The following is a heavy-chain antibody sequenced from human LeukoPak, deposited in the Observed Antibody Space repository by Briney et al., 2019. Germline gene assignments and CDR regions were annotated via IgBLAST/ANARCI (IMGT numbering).Heavy chain of an antibody. CDR3: ARGARIVGATTWGDY. D-gene: IGHD1-26*01. V-gene: IGHV4-38-2*01. CDR2: IYHSGNT. CDR1: GYSISNAYY. Sequence: ISDVSGYSISNAYYWGWVRQPPGKGLEWIGTIYHSGNTYYNPSLKSRVTMSVDTSKNQFSLKLTSVTAADTAVYYCARGARIVGATTWGDYWGQGTLVIVSS. J-gene: IGHJ4*02.